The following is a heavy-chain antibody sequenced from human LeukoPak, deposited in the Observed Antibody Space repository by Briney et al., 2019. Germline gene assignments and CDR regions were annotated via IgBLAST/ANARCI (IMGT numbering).Heavy chain of an antibody. V-gene: IGHV3-23*01. CDR2: ISGSGGST. Sequence: QPGGSLRLSCAASGFTFSSYAMSWVRQAPGKGLEWVSAISGSGGSTYYADSVKGRFTISRDNSKNTLYLQMNSLRAEDTAVYYCAKVFRIAAAGTPSSDYYGMDVWGQGTTVTVSS. CDR3: AKVFRIAAAGTPSSDYYGMDV. D-gene: IGHD6-13*01. CDR1: GFTFSSYA. J-gene: IGHJ6*02.